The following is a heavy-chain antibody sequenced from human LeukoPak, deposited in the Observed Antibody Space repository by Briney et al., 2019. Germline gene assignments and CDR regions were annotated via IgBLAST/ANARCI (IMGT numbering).Heavy chain of an antibody. V-gene: IGHV3-30*02. D-gene: IGHD3-16*02. J-gene: IGHJ4*02. CDR3: AREGDYVWGSYRSIRYYFDY. CDR2: IRYDGSNK. CDR1: GFTFSSYG. Sequence: PGGSLRLSCAASGFTFSSYGMHWVRQAPGKGLEWVAFIRYDGSNKYYADSVKGRFTISRDNSKNTLYLQMNSLRAEDTAVYYCAREGDYVWGSYRSIRYYFDYWGQGTLVTVSS.